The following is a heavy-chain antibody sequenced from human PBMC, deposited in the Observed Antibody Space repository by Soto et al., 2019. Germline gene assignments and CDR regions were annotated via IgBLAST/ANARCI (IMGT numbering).Heavy chain of an antibody. Sequence: GASVKVSCKASGYTFTSYGISWVRQAPGQGLEWMGWISAYNGNTNYAQKLQGRVTMTTDTSTSTAYMELRSLRSDDTAVYYCARREYYYYYGMDVWGQGTTVTVSS. CDR1: GYTFTSYG. V-gene: IGHV1-18*01. CDR2: ISAYNGNT. J-gene: IGHJ6*02. CDR3: ARREYYYYYGMDV.